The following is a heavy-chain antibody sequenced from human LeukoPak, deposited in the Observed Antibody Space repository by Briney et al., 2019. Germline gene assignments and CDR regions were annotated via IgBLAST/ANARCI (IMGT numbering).Heavy chain of an antibody. CDR1: GFTFSNFG. Sequence: GGSLRLSCAASGFTFSNFGMHWVRQAPGKGLEWLAVISYHERNKYYADSVKGRFTISRDNSKNTLYLQMNSLRAEDTAVYYCAKDGDLYADYWGQGTLVTVSS. CDR2: ISYHERNK. CDR3: AKDGDLYADY. J-gene: IGHJ4*02. D-gene: IGHD3-16*01. V-gene: IGHV3-30*18.